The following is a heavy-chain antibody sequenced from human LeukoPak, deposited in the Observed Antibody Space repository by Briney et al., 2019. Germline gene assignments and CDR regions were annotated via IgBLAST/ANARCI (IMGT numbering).Heavy chain of an antibody. CDR2: IYSGGSP. V-gene: IGHV3-53*05. CDR1: GFTFSTNY. CDR3: AKSTTVTQRGYFDY. J-gene: IGHJ4*02. D-gene: IGHD4-17*01. Sequence: GGSLRLSCAASGFTFSTNYMSWVRQAPGKGLEWVSVIYSGGSPYYADSVKGRFTISRDNSNNTLYLQMNGLRAEDTAVYYCAKSTTVTQRGYFDYWGQGTLVAVSS.